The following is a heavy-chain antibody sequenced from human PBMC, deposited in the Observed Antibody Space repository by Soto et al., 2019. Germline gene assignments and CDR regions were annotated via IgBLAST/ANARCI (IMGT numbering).Heavy chain of an antibody. CDR3: ARDNSPYSSGWHNRHFDY. Sequence: QVQLVESGGGVVQPGRSLKLSCAASGFTFSSYAMHWVRQAPGKGLEWVAVISYDGSNKYYADSVKGRFTISRDNSKNKLYLQMNRLRAEDTAVYYCARDNSPYSSGWHNRHFDYWGQGTLVTVSS. CDR2: ISYDGSNK. CDR1: GFTFSSYA. V-gene: IGHV3-30-3*01. J-gene: IGHJ4*02. D-gene: IGHD6-19*01.